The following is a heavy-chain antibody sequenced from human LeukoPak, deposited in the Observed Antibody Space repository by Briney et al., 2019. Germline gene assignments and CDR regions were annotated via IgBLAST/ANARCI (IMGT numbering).Heavy chain of an antibody. CDR2: FYHSGST. CDR3: ARLNCSGGNCYSWYFDY. Sequence: SQTLSLTCAVSGGSISSSGYSWSWVRQPPGKGLEYIGYFYHSGSTYYNPSLKSRVNISLDTSKNQFSLNMTSVTAADTAVCYCARLNCSGGNCYSWYFDYWGQGTLVTVSS. D-gene: IGHD2-15*01. V-gene: IGHV4-30-4*07. CDR1: GGSISSSGYS. J-gene: IGHJ4*02.